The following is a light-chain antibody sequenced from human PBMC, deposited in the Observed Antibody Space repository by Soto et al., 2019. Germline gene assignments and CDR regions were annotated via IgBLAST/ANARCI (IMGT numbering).Light chain of an antibody. CDR3: QQYNTYTWFT. CDR2: QAS. J-gene: IGKJ3*01. CDR1: QSISKW. V-gene: IGKV1-5*03. Sequence: DIQMTQSPSTLSASVGDRVTITCRASQSISKWLAWYQQKPGKAPQLLIYQASILESGVPSRFSGSGSGTEFTLPISSLQPDDFATYYCQQYNTYTWFTFGPGTKVDIK.